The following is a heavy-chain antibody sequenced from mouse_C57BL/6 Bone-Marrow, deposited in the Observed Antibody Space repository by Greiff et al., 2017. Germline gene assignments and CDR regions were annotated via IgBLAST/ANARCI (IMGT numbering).Heavy chain of an antibody. J-gene: IGHJ3*01. CDR2: ISYDGSN. V-gene: IGHV3-6*01. D-gene: IGHD1-1*01. Sequence: EVKLVESGPGLVKPSQSLSLTCSVTGYSITSGYYWNWIRQFPGNKLEWMGYISYDGSNNYNPSLKNRISITRDTSKNQFFLKLNSVTTEDTATYYCARGGYGSSPWFAYWGQGTLVTVSA. CDR3: ARGGYGSSPWFAY. CDR1: GYSITSGYY.